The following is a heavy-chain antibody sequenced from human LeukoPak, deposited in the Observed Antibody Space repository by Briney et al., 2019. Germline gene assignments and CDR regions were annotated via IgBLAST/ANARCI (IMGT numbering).Heavy chain of an antibody. J-gene: IGHJ6*02. D-gene: IGHD3-3*01. CDR2: IYYSGST. Sequence: SETLSLTCTVSGGSISSYYWSWIRQPPGKGLEWIGYIYYSGSTNYNPSLKSRVTISVDTSKNQFSLKLSSVTAADTAVYYCARGSIITIFGVANYGMDVWGQGTTVTVSS. CDR1: GGSISSYY. CDR3: ARGSIITIFGVANYGMDV. V-gene: IGHV4-59*12.